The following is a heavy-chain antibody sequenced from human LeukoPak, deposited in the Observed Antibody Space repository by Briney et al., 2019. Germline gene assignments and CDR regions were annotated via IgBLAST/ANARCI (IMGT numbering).Heavy chain of an antibody. CDR1: GFTFSSYA. V-gene: IGHV3-23*01. CDR3: AKSTQLLPEYFQH. CDR2: ISGSGGST. Sequence: GGSLRLSCAASGFTFSSYAMSWVRQAPGKGLEWVSAISGSGGSTYYADSVKGRFTISRDNSKNTLYLQVNSLRAEDTAVYYCAKSTQLLPEYFQHWGQGTLVTVSS. D-gene: IGHD2-2*01. J-gene: IGHJ1*01.